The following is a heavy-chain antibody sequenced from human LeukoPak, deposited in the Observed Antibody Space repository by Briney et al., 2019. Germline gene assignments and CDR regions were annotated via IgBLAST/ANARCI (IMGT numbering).Heavy chain of an antibody. CDR2: ISSSGSTI. J-gene: IGHJ4*02. V-gene: IGHV3-48*03. CDR3: ARGVNAFDSSGYYYY. Sequence: PGGSLRLSCAASGFTFSSYEMNWVRQAPGKGLEWVSYISSSGSTIYYADSVKGRFTISRGNAKNSLYLQMNSLRAEDTAVYYCARGVNAFDSSGYYYYWGQGTLVTVSS. CDR1: GFTFSSYE. D-gene: IGHD3-22*01.